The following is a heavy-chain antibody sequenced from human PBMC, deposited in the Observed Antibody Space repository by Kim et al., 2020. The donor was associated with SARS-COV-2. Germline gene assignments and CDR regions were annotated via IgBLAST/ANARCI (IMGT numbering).Heavy chain of an antibody. Sequence: TPSLQSRITISVDTSKNQFSLKLISVTAADTAMYYCARLDYGAFDEAFDIWGQGTMVTVSS. V-gene: IGHV4-59*08. CDR3: ARLDYGAFDEAFDI. D-gene: IGHD4-17*01. J-gene: IGHJ3*02.